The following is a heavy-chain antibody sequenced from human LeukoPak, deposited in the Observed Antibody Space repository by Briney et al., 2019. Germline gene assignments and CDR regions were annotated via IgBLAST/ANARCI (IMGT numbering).Heavy chain of an antibody. CDR1: GGSISSYY. CDR2: IYTSGST. V-gene: IGHV4-4*07. Sequence: SETLSLTCTVSGGSISSYYWSWIRQPAGKGLEWIGRIYTSGSTNYNPSLKSRVTMSVDTSKNQFSLKLSSVTAADTAVYYCARVGSGVDYLYYFDYWGQGTLVTVSS. J-gene: IGHJ4*02. CDR3: ARVGSGVDYLYYFDY. D-gene: IGHD3-3*01.